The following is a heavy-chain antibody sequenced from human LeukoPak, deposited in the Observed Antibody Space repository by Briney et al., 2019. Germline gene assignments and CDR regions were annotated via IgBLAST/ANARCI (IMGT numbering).Heavy chain of an antibody. CDR1: GGTFISYA. V-gene: IGHV1-69*01. CDR3: ARNEEAARLYYFDY. Sequence: GSSVKVSCKASGGTFISYAISWVRQAPGQGLEWMGGIIPIFGTANYAQKFQGRVTITADESTSTAYMELSSLRSEDTAVYYCARNEEAARLYYFDYWGQGTLVTVSS. CDR2: IIPIFGTA. D-gene: IGHD6-6*01. J-gene: IGHJ4*02.